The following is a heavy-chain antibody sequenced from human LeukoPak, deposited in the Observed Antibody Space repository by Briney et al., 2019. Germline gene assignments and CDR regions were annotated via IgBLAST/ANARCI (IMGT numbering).Heavy chain of an antibody. D-gene: IGHD6-19*01. Sequence: GGSLRLSCSASGFTFSNYAMHWVRQAPGKGLEYVSAISSNGGSTYYAESVKGRFTISRDNSKNTLYLQMSSLRAEDTAVYYCVTDRSAHWLANDAFDIWGQGTMVTVSS. V-gene: IGHV3-64D*09. CDR2: ISSNGGST. J-gene: IGHJ3*02. CDR1: GFTFSNYA. CDR3: VTDRSAHWLANDAFDI.